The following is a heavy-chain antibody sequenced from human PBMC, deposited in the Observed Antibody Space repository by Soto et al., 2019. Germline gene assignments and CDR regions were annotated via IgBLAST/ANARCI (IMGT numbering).Heavy chain of an antibody. V-gene: IGHV4-59*02. J-gene: IGHJ4*02. Sequence: SETLSLTCTVSGASVTGFYWSWIRQPPGKGLEWIGYIYYSGSTNYNPSLKSRVTISVDTSKNQFSLKLSSVTAADTAVYYCARTRRSNTFYYFDYWGQGTLVTVSS. CDR1: GASVTGFY. D-gene: IGHD2-15*01. CDR2: IYYSGST. CDR3: ARTRRSNTFYYFDY.